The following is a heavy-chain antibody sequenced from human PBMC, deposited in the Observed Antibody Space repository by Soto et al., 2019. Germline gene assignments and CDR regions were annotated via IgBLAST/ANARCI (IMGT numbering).Heavy chain of an antibody. D-gene: IGHD6-19*01. CDR3: ARGRSSGSILDY. CDR1: GFTFSSYG. Sequence: GGSLRLSCAASGFTFSSYGMHWVRQAPGKGLEWVAVIWYDGSNKYYADSVKGRFTISRDNSKNTLYLQMNSLRAEDTAVYYCARGRSSGSILDYWGQGTLVTVSS. CDR2: IWYDGSNK. V-gene: IGHV3-33*01. J-gene: IGHJ4*02.